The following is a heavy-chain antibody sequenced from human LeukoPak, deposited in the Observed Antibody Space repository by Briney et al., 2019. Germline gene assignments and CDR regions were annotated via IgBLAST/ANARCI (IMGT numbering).Heavy chain of an antibody. CDR3: ARGQGGNYYLNYFDY. D-gene: IGHD1-26*01. V-gene: IGHV4-61*01. CDR1: GGSVSSGSYY. J-gene: IGHJ4*02. CDR2: IYYTGST. Sequence: PSETLSLTCTVSGGSVSSGSYYWSWIRQPPGKGLEWIGHIYYTGSTNYNPSLKSRVTISVDTSRNQFSLKLTSVTAADTAVYYCARGQGGNYYLNYFDYWGQGALVTVSS.